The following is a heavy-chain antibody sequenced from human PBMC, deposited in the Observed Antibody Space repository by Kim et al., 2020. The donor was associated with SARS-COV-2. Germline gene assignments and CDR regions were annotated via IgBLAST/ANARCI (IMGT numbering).Heavy chain of an antibody. J-gene: IGHJ2*01. D-gene: IGHD4-17*01. Sequence: GGSLRLSCAASGFTFSSYDMHWVRQATGKGLEWVSAIGTAGDTYYPGSVKGRFTTSRENAKNSLYLQMNSLRAGDTAVYYCARVTVTRSISWYFDLWGRGTLVTVSS. CDR3: ARVTVTRSISWYFDL. CDR2: IGTAGDT. V-gene: IGHV3-13*04. CDR1: GFTFSSYD.